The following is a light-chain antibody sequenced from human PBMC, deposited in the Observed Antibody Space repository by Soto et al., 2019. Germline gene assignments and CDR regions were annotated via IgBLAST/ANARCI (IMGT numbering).Light chain of an antibody. CDR2: DDS. V-gene: IGLV3-21*02. CDR3: QVWDSSSDHHAV. Sequence: SYELTQPPSVSVAPGQTARITCGGNNIGSKSVHWYQQKPGQAPVLVVYDDSDRPSGISERFSGSNSGNTATLTISRVEAGDEADYYCQVWDSSSDHHAVFGGGTQLTVL. J-gene: IGLJ2*01. CDR1: NIGSKS.